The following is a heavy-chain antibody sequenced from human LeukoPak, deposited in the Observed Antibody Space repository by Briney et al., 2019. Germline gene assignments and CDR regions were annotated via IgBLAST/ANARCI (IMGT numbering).Heavy chain of an antibody. V-gene: IGHV3-15*01. CDR2: IRSKTDGGTT. CDR1: GFTFSNAW. J-gene: IGHJ3*02. D-gene: IGHD2-8*01. Sequence: GGSLRLSCAASGFTFSNAWMSWVRQAPGKGLEWVGRIRSKTDGGTTDYAAPVKGRFTISRDDSKNTLYLQMNSLKTEDTAVYYCATEGFLGYCTNGVCSGAFDIWGQGTMVTVSS. CDR3: ATEGFLGYCTNGVCSGAFDI.